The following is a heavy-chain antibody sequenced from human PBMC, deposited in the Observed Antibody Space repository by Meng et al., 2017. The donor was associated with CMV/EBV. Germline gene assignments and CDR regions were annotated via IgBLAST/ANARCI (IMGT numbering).Heavy chain of an antibody. CDR1: GFSFDDYA. D-gene: IGHD6-19*01. V-gene: IGHV3-30*02. J-gene: IGHJ4*02. CDR3: AKDGELDSSGWLPDY. Sequence: GGSLRLSCAASGFSFDDYAMHWVRQAPGKGLEWVAFIRYDGSNKYYADSVKGRFNISRDNSKNTLYLQMNSLRAEDTAVYYCAKDGELDSSGWLPDYWGQGTLVTVSS. CDR2: IRYDGSNK.